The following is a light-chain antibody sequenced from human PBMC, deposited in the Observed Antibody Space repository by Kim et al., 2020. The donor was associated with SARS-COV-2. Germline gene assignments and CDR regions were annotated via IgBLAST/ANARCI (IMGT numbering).Light chain of an antibody. CDR2: NNN. J-gene: IGLJ2*01. V-gene: IGLV1-44*01. CDR3: ATWDDSLHGVI. CDR1: SSNIGRNT. Sequence: GQRVTISCSGSSSNIGRNTVSWYQQFPGTAPKLLIYNNNQRPSGVPDRFSDSKSGTSASLAISGLQSEDEADYYCATWDDSLHGVIFGGGTQLTVL.